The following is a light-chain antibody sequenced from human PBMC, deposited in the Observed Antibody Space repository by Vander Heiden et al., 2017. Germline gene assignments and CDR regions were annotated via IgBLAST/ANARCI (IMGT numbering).Light chain of an antibody. CDR2: DAS. Sequence: ILLTQSTATLSLSPGERPTIPCRASQSVSSYLAWYQQKPGQAPTLLIYDASNRATGIPARFSGSGSGTDFTLTISSLEPEDFAVYYCQQRSNWPPTWTFGQGTKVEIK. CDR1: QSVSSY. CDR3: QQRSNWPPTWT. V-gene: IGKV3-11*01. J-gene: IGKJ1*01.